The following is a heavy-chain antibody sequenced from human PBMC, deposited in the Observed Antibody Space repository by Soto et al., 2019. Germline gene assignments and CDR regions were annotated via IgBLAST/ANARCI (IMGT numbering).Heavy chain of an antibody. J-gene: IGHJ4*02. D-gene: IGHD3-22*01. Sequence: PSETLSLTCTVSGGPISSYYWTWIRQPPGKGLEWIGYIYYSGSTNYNPSLKSRLTISVDTSKNQLSLNLGSVTAADTAMYYCARRSYDSSLSLVYWGQGNLVPVSS. CDR1: GGPISSYY. CDR2: IYYSGST. V-gene: IGHV4-59*01. CDR3: ARRSYDSSLSLVY.